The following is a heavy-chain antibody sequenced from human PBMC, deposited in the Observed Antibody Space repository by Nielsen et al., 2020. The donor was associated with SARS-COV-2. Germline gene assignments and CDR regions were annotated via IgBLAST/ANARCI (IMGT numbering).Heavy chain of an antibody. D-gene: IGHD6-13*01. CDR2: INPSGGST. CDR1: GYTFTSYY. CDR3: ARDHHSSSWFWPFDY. V-gene: IGHV1-46*01. Sequence: ASVKVSCKASGYTFTSYYMHWVRQAPGQGLEWMGIINPSGGSTSYAQKFQGRVTMIREKSTSTVYMELSSLRSEDTAVYYCARDHHSSSWFWPFDYWGQGTLVTVSS. J-gene: IGHJ4*02.